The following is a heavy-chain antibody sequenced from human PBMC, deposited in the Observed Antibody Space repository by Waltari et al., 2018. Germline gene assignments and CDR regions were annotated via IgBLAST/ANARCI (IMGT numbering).Heavy chain of an antibody. CDR1: GYTFTSYW. CDR2: VDPRDSAT. CDR3: ARTARSSGSFLDF. J-gene: IGHJ4*02. V-gene: IGHV5-10-1*03. D-gene: IGHD3-10*01. Sequence: EVQLVQSGAEVKKPGESLTISCRGSGYTFTSYWIIWVRLMPDKGLEWMAKVDPRDSATKYSPSFQGHVTVSSDKSATTAYLHWTSLRASDSAMYYCARTARSSGSFLDFWGQGTLVTVSA.